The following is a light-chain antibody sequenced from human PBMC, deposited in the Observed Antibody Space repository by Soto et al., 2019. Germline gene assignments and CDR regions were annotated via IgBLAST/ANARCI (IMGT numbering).Light chain of an antibody. CDR2: LNSDGSH. CDR3: QTWDTGIL. CDR1: SGHSSYA. V-gene: IGLV4-69*01. J-gene: IGLJ3*02. Sequence: QLVLTQSPSASASLGASVKLTCTLNSGHSSYAIAWHQQQPEKGPRYLMKLNSDGSHSKGDGIPDRFSGSSSGAERYLTISSLQSEDEADYYCQTWDTGILFGGGTKLTVL.